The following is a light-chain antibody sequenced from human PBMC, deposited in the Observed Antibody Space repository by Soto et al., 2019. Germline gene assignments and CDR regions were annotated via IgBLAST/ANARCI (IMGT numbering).Light chain of an antibody. CDR1: QSISSY. J-gene: IGKJ5*01. Sequence: DIQMTQSPSSLSASVGDRVTITCRASQSISSYLNWYQQKPGKAPKLLIYAASSLQSGVPSRFSGSGSGTDFTLTISSLQPEDFATYYCQQSYRSFGQGTRL. CDR3: QQSYRS. CDR2: AAS. V-gene: IGKV1-39*01.